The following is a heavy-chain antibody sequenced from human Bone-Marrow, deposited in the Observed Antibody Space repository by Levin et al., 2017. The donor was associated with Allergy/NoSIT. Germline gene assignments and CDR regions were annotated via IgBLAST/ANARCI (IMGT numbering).Heavy chain of an antibody. CDR1: GYTFTNHW. CDR2: IYPADSDT. J-gene: IGHJ4*02. D-gene: IGHD1-26*01. CDR3: ARPQNSGSDY. Sequence: GESLKISCKASGYTFTNHWIGWVRQMPGKGLEWMGIIYPADSDTRYSPSFQGQVTISADKSISTTYLQWSNLKASDTAMYYCARPQNSGSDYWGQGTLVTVSS. V-gene: IGHV5-51*01.